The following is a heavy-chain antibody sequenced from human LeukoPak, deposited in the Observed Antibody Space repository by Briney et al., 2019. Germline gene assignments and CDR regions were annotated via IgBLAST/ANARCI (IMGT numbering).Heavy chain of an antibody. D-gene: IGHD3-22*01. V-gene: IGHV4-31*03. CDR1: GGSISSGGYY. Sequence: PSETLSLTCTVSGGSISSGGYYWSWIRQHPGKGLEWIGYIYYSGSTYYNPSLKSRVTISVDTSKNQFSLKLSSVTAADTAVYYCARVPPYYYDRSGYYTGTHFDYWGQGTLVTVSS. CDR2: IYYSGST. J-gene: IGHJ4*02. CDR3: ARVPPYYYDRSGYYTGTHFDY.